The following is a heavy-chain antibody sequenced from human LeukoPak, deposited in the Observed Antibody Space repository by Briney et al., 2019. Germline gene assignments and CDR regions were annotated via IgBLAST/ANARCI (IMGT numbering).Heavy chain of an antibody. J-gene: IGHJ4*02. CDR1: GYTFTDYY. V-gene: IGHV1-2*02. Sequence: ASVKVSCKASGYTFTDYYMHWVRQAPGQGFEWMGWINPNDGDTYYAQKLQGRVTMTRDTSISTAHMEVSRLRSDDTAVYYCARANFLYCSSTSCLFDYWGQGTLVIVSS. CDR3: ARANFLYCSSTSCLFDY. D-gene: IGHD2-2*01. CDR2: INPNDGDT.